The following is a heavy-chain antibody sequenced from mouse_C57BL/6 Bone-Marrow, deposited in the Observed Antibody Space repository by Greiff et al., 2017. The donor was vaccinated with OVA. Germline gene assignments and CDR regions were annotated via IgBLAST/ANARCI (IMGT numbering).Heavy chain of an antibody. D-gene: IGHD2-2*01. Sequence: QVQLQQSGAELVRPGTSVKVSCKASGYAFTNYLIEWVKQRPGQGLEWIGVINPGSGGTNYNEKFKGKATLTADKSSSTAYMQLSSLTSEDSAVYFGARRGYGYDYYAMGYWGQGTSVTVSS. V-gene: IGHV1-54*01. CDR2: INPGSGGT. CDR1: GYAFTNYL. J-gene: IGHJ4*01. CDR3: ARRGYGYDYYAMGY.